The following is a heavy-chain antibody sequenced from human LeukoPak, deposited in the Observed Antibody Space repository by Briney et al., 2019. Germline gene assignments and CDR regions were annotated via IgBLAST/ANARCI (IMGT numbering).Heavy chain of an antibody. D-gene: IGHD2-2*02. CDR1: GFTFSSYS. J-gene: IGHJ1*01. V-gene: IGHV3-48*01. Sequence: PGGSLRLSCAASGFTFSSYSMNWVRQAPGKGLEWVSYISSSSSTIYYADSVKGRFTISRDNAKNSLYLQMNSLRAEDTAVYYCARQDALVPAAIDGSLPNTYAEYFQHWGQGTLVTVSS. CDR2: ISSSSSTI. CDR3: ARQDALVPAAIDGSLPNTYAEYFQH.